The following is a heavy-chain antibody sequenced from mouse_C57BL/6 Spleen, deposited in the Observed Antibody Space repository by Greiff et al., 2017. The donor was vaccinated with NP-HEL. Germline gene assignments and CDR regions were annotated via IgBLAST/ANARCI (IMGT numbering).Heavy chain of an antibody. CDR3: ARLLINFDY. V-gene: IGHV1S81*02. J-gene: IGHJ2*01. CDR2: INPSNGRT. Sequence: QVQLQQPGAELVNPGASVNLSCKASGYTLTSYWMHWVKQRPGQGLEWIGEINPSNGRTNYNEKLKSKATLTVDKSTSTAYMQLSSPTYENSAVYDCARLLINFDYWGQGTTLTVSS. CDR1: GYTLTSYW. D-gene: IGHD2-1*01.